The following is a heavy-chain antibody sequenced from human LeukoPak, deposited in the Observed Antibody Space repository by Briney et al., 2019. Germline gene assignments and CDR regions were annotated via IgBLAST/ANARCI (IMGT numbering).Heavy chain of an antibody. J-gene: IGHJ6*02. V-gene: IGHV4-30-2*01. CDR2: IYHSGST. D-gene: IGHD2-2*01. Sequence: PQTLSLTCAVSGGPIRRGGYTWSWLRQPPGQGLEWIGYIYHSGSTYYNPSLKSRVTISVDRSKNQFSLKLSSVTAADTAVYYCASLITSCYAGCYYGMDVWGQGTTVTVSS. CDR1: GGPIRRGGYT. CDR3: ASLITSCYAGCYYGMDV.